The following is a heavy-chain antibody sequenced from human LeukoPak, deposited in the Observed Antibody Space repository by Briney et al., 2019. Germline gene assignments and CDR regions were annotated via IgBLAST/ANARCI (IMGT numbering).Heavy chain of an antibody. Sequence: HPGGSLRLSCAASGFTFSSYGMHWVRQAPGKGLEWVAFISYDGSDKHYVDSVKGRFTISRDNAKSSLYLQMNSLRAEDTAVYYCVRSYYGMDVWGQGTTVSVSS. CDR2: ISYDGSDK. CDR1: GFTFSSYG. J-gene: IGHJ6*02. V-gene: IGHV3-30*03. CDR3: VRSYYGMDV.